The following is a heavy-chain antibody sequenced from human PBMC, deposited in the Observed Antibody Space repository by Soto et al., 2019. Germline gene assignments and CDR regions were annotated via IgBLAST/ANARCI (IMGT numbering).Heavy chain of an antibody. J-gene: IGHJ6*02. CDR1: GFTFSSYA. CDR3: AKPDNDFWSGYLGFYYYYGMDV. Sequence: GGSLRLSCAASGFTFSSYAMSWVRQAPGKGLEWVSAISGSGGSTYYADSVKGRFTISRDNSKNTLYLQMNSLRAEDTAVYYCAKPDNDFWSGYLGFYYYYGMDVWGQGTTVTVSS. CDR2: ISGSGGST. V-gene: IGHV3-23*01. D-gene: IGHD3-3*01.